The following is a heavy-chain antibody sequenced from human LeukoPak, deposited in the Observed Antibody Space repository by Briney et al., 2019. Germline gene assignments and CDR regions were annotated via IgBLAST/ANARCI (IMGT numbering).Heavy chain of an antibody. CDR3: ARLRSGTYYGDAFDI. J-gene: IGHJ3*02. V-gene: IGHV3-7*03. CDR1: GFAFSSYW. Sequence: GGSLRLSCAASGFAFSSYWMTWVRQAPGKGLEWVANIKEDGSEKYYVDSVKGRFTTSRDNAKNSMYLQMNSLRGEDPAVYYCARLRSGTYYGDAFDIWGLGTMVTVSS. D-gene: IGHD1-26*01. CDR2: IKEDGSEK.